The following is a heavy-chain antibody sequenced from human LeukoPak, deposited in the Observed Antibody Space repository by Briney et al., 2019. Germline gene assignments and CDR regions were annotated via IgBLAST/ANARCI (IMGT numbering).Heavy chain of an antibody. D-gene: IGHD3-10*01. CDR2: IYHSGST. Sequence: SETLSLTCTVSGGSISSYYWGWIRQPPGKGLEWIGYIYHSGSTNCNPSLKSRVTISVDTSKSQFSLKLSSVTAADTAVYYCARAVLSYFYGSGSTPGFDYWGQGTLVTVSS. CDR3: ARAVLSYFYGSGSTPGFDY. V-gene: IGHV4-59*01. J-gene: IGHJ4*02. CDR1: GGSISSYY.